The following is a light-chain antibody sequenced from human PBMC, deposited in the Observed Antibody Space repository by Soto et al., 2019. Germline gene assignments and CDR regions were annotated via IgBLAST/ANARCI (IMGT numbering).Light chain of an antibody. J-gene: IGLJ1*01. Sequence: QSVLTQPASVSGSPGQSITISCTGTSSDVGSYNLVSWYQQHPGKATKLMIYEDNKRPSGVSNRFSVSKSSYTASMTISGLQAEDEADYYCCSYARTSTYVFGSGTKVTV. CDR3: CSYARTSTYV. V-gene: IGLV2-23*01. CDR1: SSDVGSYNL. CDR2: EDN.